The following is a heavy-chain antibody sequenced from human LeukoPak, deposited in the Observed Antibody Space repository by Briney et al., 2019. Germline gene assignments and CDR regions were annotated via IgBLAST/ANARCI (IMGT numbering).Heavy chain of an antibody. J-gene: IGHJ6*02. CDR3: AKDESVYYYYYGMDV. Sequence: GGSLRLSCAASGFTVSSNYMSWVRQAPGKGLEWVSVIYSGGSTYYADSVKGRFTISRDNSKSTLYLQMNSLRAEDTAVYYCAKDESVYYYYYGMDVWGQGTTVTVSS. V-gene: IGHV3-66*02. CDR1: GFTVSSNY. CDR2: IYSGGST. D-gene: IGHD5-24*01.